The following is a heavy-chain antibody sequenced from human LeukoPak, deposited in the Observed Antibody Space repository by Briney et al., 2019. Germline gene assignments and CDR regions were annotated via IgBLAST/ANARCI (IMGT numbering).Heavy chain of an antibody. V-gene: IGHV3-53*01. D-gene: IGHD4-23*01. Sequence: HPGGSLRLSCAASGFTVSSNYMSWVRQAPGKGLEWVSVIDSGGSTYYADSVKGRFTISRDNSKHTRYLQMTSLRAEDTAVYYCARDPRYGGNSHWGQGTLVTVSS. CDR1: GFTVSSNY. CDR2: IDSGGST. CDR3: ARDPRYGGNSH. J-gene: IGHJ4*02.